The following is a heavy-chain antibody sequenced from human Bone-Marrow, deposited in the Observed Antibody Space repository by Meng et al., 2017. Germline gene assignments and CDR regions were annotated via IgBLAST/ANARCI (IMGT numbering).Heavy chain of an antibody. Sequence: QGDLVQYGAGVKKPGASVKVSFKPSGYNFPDYYIHWVRQAPGQGLEWMGRIDPKNGDTHYAQKFQGRVTMTRDTSISTAYMELSRLRSDDTAVYYCARVRVLVRSPPGRGFPFDYWGQGTLVTVSS. J-gene: IGHJ4*02. D-gene: IGHD2-15*01. V-gene: IGHV1-2*06. CDR1: GYNFPDYY. CDR2: IDPKNGDT. CDR3: ARVRVLVRSPPGRGFPFDY.